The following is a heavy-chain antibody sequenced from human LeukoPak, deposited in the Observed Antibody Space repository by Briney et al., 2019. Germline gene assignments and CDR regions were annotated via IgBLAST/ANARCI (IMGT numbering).Heavy chain of an antibody. J-gene: IGHJ5*02. Sequence: PSETLSLTXTVSGGSISSSSYYWGWIRQPPGKGLEWIGSIYYSGSTYYNPSLKSRVTISVDTSKNQFSLKLSSVTAADTAVYYCARAIVGATRGFDPWGQGTLVTVSS. CDR2: IYYSGST. D-gene: IGHD1-26*01. V-gene: IGHV4-39*01. CDR1: GGSISSSSYY. CDR3: ARAIVGATRGFDP.